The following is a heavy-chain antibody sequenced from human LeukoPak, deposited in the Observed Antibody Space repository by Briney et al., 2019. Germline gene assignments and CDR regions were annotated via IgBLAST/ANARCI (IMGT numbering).Heavy chain of an antibody. J-gene: IGHJ4*02. Sequence: SETLSLTCTVSSASISSSPYYWGWIRQSPGKGLEWIGSISYSGTTYYNPSLKSRVTISVDTSKNHFSLKLSSVTAADTAVYYCARVSTDLFDYWGQGTLVTVSS. CDR1: SASISSSPYY. CDR2: ISYSGTT. V-gene: IGHV4-39*02. CDR3: ARVSTDLFDY.